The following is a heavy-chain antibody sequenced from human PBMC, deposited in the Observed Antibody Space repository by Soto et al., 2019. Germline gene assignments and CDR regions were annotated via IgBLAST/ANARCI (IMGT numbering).Heavy chain of an antibody. CDR3: AHRHDLRCFDV. V-gene: IGHV2-5*01. Sequence: KESGPTLVKPTQTLTLTCTFSGFSLNTRALGVGWIRQPPGKALEWLALIYWNDDKRYSPSLQNRLTITEDTSKNHVVLTMTNMDPVDTATYFCAHRHDLRCFDVWGQGTIVTVSS. D-gene: IGHD3-16*01. CDR1: GFSLNTRALG. CDR2: IYWNDDK. J-gene: IGHJ3*01.